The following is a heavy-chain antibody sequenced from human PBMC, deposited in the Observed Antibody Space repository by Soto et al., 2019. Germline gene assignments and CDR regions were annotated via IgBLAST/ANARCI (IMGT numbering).Heavy chain of an antibody. V-gene: IGHV1-8*01. Sequence: QVQLVQSGAEVKKPGASVKVSCKASGYTFTSYDINWVRQATGQGLEWMGWMNPNRGNTGYAQKFQGRVTMTTKTSISRAYMELSSLRSEEPAVYYFARHGYSSSWYYYYCYGMDVWGQGTTVTVSS. J-gene: IGHJ6*02. CDR1: GYTFTSYD. CDR2: MNPNRGNT. D-gene: IGHD6-13*01. CDR3: ARHGYSSSWYYYYCYGMDV.